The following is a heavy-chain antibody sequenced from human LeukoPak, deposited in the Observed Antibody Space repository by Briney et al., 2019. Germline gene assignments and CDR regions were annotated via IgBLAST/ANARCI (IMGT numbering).Heavy chain of an antibody. CDR1: RFTSSSYW. Sequence: PGGSLRLSCAASRFTSSSYWMHSVRHAPGKRLVWVSRINSDGSSTSYTDSAKGRFTISRDHAKNTLYLQMNSLRAEDTAVYYCASGDYDFWSGYQKNYYYYMDVWGKGTTVTVSS. CDR3: ASGDYDFWSGYQKNYYYYMDV. V-gene: IGHV3-74*01. J-gene: IGHJ6*03. D-gene: IGHD3-3*01. CDR2: INSDGSST.